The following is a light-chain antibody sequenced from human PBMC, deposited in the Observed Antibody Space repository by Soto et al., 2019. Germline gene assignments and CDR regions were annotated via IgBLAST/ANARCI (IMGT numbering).Light chain of an antibody. CDR3: QQYITYPYA. CDR1: QSTSTW. V-gene: IGKV1-5*03. Sequence: DIQMTQSPSTLSASVGDRVTITCRASQSTSTWLAWYQQRSGKTPKLLISEASKLESGVPSRFSGSGSGTEFTLTISSLQPDDFATHYCQQYITYPYAFVQGTKVEIK. CDR2: EAS. J-gene: IGKJ1*01.